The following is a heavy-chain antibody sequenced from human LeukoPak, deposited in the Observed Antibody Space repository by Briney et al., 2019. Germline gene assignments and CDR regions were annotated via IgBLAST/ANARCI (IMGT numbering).Heavy chain of an antibody. Sequence: GRSLRLSCAASGFTFSSYAMHWVRQAPGKGLEGVAVISYDGSNKYYADSVKGRFTVSRDSSKDTLYLQMNSLRAEDTAVYFCVRKALGYRLGYGDYWGQGTLVTASS. CDR1: GFTFSSYA. V-gene: IGHV3-30*04. D-gene: IGHD5-12*01. CDR3: VRKALGYRLGYGDY. CDR2: ISYDGSNK. J-gene: IGHJ4*02.